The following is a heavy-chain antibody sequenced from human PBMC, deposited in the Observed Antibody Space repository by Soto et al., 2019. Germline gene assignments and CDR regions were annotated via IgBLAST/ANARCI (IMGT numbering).Heavy chain of an antibody. Sequence: GGSLRLSCAASGFTFDDYAMHWVRQAPGKGLEWVSGISWNSGSIGYADSVKGRFTISRDNAKNSLYLQMNSLRAEDTALYYCAKDTRQLSPYYYYYMDVWGKGTTVTVSS. J-gene: IGHJ6*03. V-gene: IGHV3-9*01. D-gene: IGHD6-6*01. CDR1: GFTFDDYA. CDR2: ISWNSGSI. CDR3: AKDTRQLSPYYYYYMDV.